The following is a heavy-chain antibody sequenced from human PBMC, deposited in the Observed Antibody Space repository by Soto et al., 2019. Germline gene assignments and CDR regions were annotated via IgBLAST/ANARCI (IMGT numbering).Heavy chain of an antibody. Sequence: SETLSLSCTVSVGSISSYYWSWMRQPAGKGLEWIGRIYTSGITNYNPSLKSRVTMSVDTSKNQFSLKLSSVTAADTAVYYCARGAYYVDIVATNAFDIWGQGTMVTVSS. CDR1: VGSISSYY. CDR3: ARGAYYVDIVATNAFDI. D-gene: IGHD5-12*01. V-gene: IGHV4-4*07. CDR2: IYTSGIT. J-gene: IGHJ3*02.